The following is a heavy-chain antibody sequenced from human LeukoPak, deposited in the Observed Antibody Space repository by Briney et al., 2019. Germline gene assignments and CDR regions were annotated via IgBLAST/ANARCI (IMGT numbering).Heavy chain of an antibody. CDR2: IIPILGIA. V-gene: IGHV1-69*04. CDR3: ARGGDSSGYYYDY. CDR1: GGTFSSYA. D-gene: IGHD3-22*01. J-gene: IGHJ4*02. Sequence: ASVKVSCKASGGTFSSYAISWVRQAPGQGLEWMGRIIPILGIANYAQKFQGRVTITADKSTSTAYMELSSLRSEDTAVYYCARGGDSSGYYYDYWGQGTLVTVSS.